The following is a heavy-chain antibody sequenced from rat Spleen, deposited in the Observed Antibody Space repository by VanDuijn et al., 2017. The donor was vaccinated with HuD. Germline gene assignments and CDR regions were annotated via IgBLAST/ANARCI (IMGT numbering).Heavy chain of an antibody. CDR3: TTQWELYH. Sequence: EVQLVESGGGLVQPGRSLKLSCVVSRFTFSNYGMHWIRQGPTKGLEWVASISPSGGSTYYRDSVKGRFTISRDDAKSTVYLQMNSLRSEDTATYYCTTQWELYHWGQGVMVTVSS. CDR1: RFTFSNYG. V-gene: IGHV5-19*01. J-gene: IGHJ2*01. CDR2: ISPSGGST. D-gene: IGHD5-1*01.